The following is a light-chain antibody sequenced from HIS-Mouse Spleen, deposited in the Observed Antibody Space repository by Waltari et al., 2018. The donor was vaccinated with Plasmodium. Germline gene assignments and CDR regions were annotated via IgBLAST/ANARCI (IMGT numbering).Light chain of an antibody. J-gene: IGLJ3*02. CDR3: CSYAGSSTNWV. V-gene: IGLV2-23*01. CDR2: EGS. CDR1: SSDVGSYNI. Sequence: QSALTQPASVSGSPGQSITISCTGTSSDVGSYNIVSWYQQHPGKAPKLIIYEGSKRPSGVSNRFSGSKSGNTASLTISGLQAEDEADYYCCSYAGSSTNWVFGGGTKLTVL.